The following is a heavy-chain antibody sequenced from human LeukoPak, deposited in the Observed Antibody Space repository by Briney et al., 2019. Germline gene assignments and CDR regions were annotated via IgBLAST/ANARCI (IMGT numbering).Heavy chain of an antibody. CDR1: GGSISSGSYY. J-gene: IGHJ4*02. Sequence: SQTLSLTSAVSGGSISSGSYYWSWIRQPAGKGLEWIGRIYTSGSTNYNPSLKSRVTISADTSKNQFSLKLSSVTAADTAVYYCARVSPQYYDFWSGYLFDYWGQGTLVTVSS. D-gene: IGHD3-3*01. CDR2: IYTSGST. V-gene: IGHV4-61*02. CDR3: ARVSPQYYDFWSGYLFDY.